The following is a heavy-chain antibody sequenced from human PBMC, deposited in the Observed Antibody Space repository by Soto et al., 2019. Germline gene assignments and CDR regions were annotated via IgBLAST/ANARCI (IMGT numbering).Heavy chain of an antibody. CDR3: AGTTSLQWYYMDG. CDR2: TYYRSRWYN. CDR1: GDSVSSNSAA. Sequence: SQTLSLTCAISGDSVSSNSAAWNWIRQSPSRGLEWLGRTYYRSRWYNDYAVSVKSRITINPDTSKNQFSLHLNSVTPEDTAVYYGAGTTSLQWYYMDGWGKRTTVTLSS. D-gene: IGHD1-7*01. V-gene: IGHV6-1*01. J-gene: IGHJ6*03.